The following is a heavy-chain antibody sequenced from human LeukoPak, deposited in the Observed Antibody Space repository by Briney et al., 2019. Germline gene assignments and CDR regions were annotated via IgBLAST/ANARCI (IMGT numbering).Heavy chain of an antibody. V-gene: IGHV3-23*01. Sequence: GGSLRLSCAASGFTFSSYAMSWVRQAPGKGLERVSGISGSGGSTYYADSVKGRFTISGDNSKNTLYLQMNSLRAEDTAVYYCATLPPGPGYCSGGSCPYWGQGTLVTVSS. D-gene: IGHD2-15*01. J-gene: IGHJ4*02. CDR1: GFTFSSYA. CDR3: ATLPPGPGYCSGGSCPY. CDR2: ISGSGGST.